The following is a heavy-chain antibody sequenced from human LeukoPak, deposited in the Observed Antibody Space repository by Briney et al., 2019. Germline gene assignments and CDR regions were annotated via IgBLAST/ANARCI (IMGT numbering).Heavy chain of an antibody. CDR1: GFTFSTFA. J-gene: IGHJ4*02. Sequence: GGSLRLSCAASGFTFSTFAMIWVRQPPGKGLEWVSSIFPSGGEIHYADSVRGRFTISRDNSKNTLYLQMNSLRAEDTAVYYCAKTGRGYSYGPLDYWGQGTLVTVSS. CDR3: AKTGRGYSYGPLDY. D-gene: IGHD5-18*01. V-gene: IGHV3-23*01. CDR2: IFPSGGEI.